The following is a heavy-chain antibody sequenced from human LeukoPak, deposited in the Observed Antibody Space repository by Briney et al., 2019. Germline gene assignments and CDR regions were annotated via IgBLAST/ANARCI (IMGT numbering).Heavy chain of an antibody. V-gene: IGHV3-48*04. CDR1: GFTFSSYA. CDR3: ARTRGTTNYYYYYMDV. Sequence: PGGSLRLSCAASGFTFSSYAMSWVRQAPGKGLEWVSAISSSGSTIYYADSVKGRFTISRDNAKNSLYLQMNSLRAEDTAVYYCARTRGTTNYYYYYMDVWGKGTTVTVSS. CDR2: ISSSGSTI. D-gene: IGHD1-1*01. J-gene: IGHJ6*03.